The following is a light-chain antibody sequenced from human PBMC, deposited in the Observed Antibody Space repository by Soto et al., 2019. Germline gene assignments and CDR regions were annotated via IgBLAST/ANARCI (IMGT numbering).Light chain of an antibody. CDR2: DAS. CDR1: QSVRCY. V-gene: IGKV3-11*01. CDR3: QQRRNWLFT. J-gene: IGKJ3*01. Sequence: EIVLTQSPATLSLSPGERATLSCRASQSVRCYLAWYQQKPGQAPRLLIYDASNRATGIPARFSGSGSGTDFTLTISSLEPEDFAVYYCQQRRNWLFTFGPGTKVDIK.